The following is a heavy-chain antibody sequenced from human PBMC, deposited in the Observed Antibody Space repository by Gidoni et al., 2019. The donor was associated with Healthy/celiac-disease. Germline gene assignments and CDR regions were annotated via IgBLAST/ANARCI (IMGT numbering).Heavy chain of an antibody. CDR2: IYYSGST. J-gene: IGHJ2*01. V-gene: IGHV4-59*01. D-gene: IGHD2-15*01. CDR3: ARTGLQAWYFDL. Sequence: QVQLQESGPGLVKPSETLSLTCTVSGGSISSYYWSWIRQPPGKGLEWIGYIYYSGSTNYKPSLESRVTISVDTSKSQFSLKLSSVTAADTAVYYWARTGLQAWYFDLWGRGTLVTVSS. CDR1: GGSISSYY.